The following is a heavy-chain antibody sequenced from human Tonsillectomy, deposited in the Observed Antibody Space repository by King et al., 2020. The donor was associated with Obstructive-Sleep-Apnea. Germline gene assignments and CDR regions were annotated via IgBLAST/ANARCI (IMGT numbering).Heavy chain of an antibody. Sequence: QLQESGPGLVKPSETLSLTCTVSGGSISYYYWSWIRQPPGKGLEWIGYIFYSGSTNYNPSLKSRVTISVDTSKNQFSLKLSSVTAADTAVHYCARGLGGLDYWGQGTLVTVSS. CDR2: IFYSGST. J-gene: IGHJ4*02. D-gene: IGHD3-16*01. CDR3: ARGLGGLDY. V-gene: IGHV4-59*08. CDR1: GGSISYYY.